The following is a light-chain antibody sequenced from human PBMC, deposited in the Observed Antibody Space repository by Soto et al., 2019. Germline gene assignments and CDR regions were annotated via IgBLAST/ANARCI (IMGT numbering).Light chain of an antibody. CDR1: QGISSY. CDR2: AAS. CDR3: QQYYSYPRT. Sequence: AIRMTQSPSSFSASTGDRVTITCRASQGISSYLAWYQQKPGKAPKLLIYAASTLQSGVPSRFSGSGSGTYFTLTISCLQSEDFSTYYCQQYYSYPRTVGQGTKVEIK. J-gene: IGKJ1*01. V-gene: IGKV1-8*01.